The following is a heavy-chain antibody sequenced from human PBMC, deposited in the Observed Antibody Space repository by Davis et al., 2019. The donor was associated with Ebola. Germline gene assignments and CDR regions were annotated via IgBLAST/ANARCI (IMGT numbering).Heavy chain of an antibody. J-gene: IGHJ5*02. CDR1: GFTFSRYS. D-gene: IGHD4-17*01. V-gene: IGHV3-33*07. Sequence: GESLKISCAASGFTFSRYSMNWVRQAPGKGLEWVAVLWHDGINEYYGESVKGRFTVSRDTSKNTVYLQMNNLRAEDTAVYYCTGAISYGWFDPWGQGTLVTVSS. CDR3: TGAISYGWFDP. CDR2: LWHDGINE.